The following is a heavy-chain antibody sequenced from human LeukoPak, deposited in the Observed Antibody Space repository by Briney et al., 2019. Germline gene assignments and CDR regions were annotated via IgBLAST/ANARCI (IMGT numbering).Heavy chain of an antibody. CDR3: ARDPYSSTWSYGMDV. Sequence: GGSLRLSCAASGFXFSNYWMSWVRQAPGKGLEWVANIKQDGSEEVYVDSLKGRFTISRDNAKNSLFLQMNTLRAEDTAVYYCARDPYSSTWSYGMDVWGQGTTVTVSS. CDR1: GFXFSNYW. J-gene: IGHJ6*02. V-gene: IGHV3-7*05. CDR2: IKQDGSEE. D-gene: IGHD6-6*01.